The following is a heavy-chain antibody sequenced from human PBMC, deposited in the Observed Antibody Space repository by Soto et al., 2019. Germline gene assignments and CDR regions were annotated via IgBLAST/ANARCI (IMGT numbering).Heavy chain of an antibody. D-gene: IGHD5-12*01. J-gene: IGHJ4*02. CDR2: ISGSGGST. Sequence: GGSLRLSCAASGFTFSSYAMSWVRQAPGKGLEWVSAISGSGGSTYYADSVKGRFTISRDNSKNTLYLQMNSLRAEDTAVYYCAKDRDDIVATIPFMLTDYWGQGTLVTVSS. CDR1: GFTFSSYA. V-gene: IGHV3-23*01. CDR3: AKDRDDIVATIPFMLTDY.